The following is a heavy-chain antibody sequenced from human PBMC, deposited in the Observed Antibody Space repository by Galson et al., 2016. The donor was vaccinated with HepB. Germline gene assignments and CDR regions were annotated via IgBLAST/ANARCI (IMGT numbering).Heavy chain of an antibody. CDR2: IYWDDDK. Sequence: PALVKPTQTLTLTCTFSGFSLTNGGVGVGWIRQPPGKALEWLALIYWDDDKRYSPSLKNRLTITKDTSKNQVVLVMANMDPVDTGTYYCARRPGTAIFDYWGQGSLVLVSS. CDR1: GFSLTNGGVG. V-gene: IGHV2-5*02. CDR3: ARRPGTAIFDY. D-gene: IGHD1-7*01. J-gene: IGHJ4*02.